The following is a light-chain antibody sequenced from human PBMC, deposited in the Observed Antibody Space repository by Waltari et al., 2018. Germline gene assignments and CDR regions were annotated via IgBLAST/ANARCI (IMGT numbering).Light chain of an antibody. Sequence: QSALTQPASVSGSPGQSITISCTGTSSDVGGYNYVSWYQQHPGKAPKLMIYDVSKRPSGFSNRFSGSKSGNTASLTISGLQAEDEADYYCSSYTSSSVYVVGTGTKVTVL. V-gene: IGLV2-14*01. CDR2: DVS. CDR3: SSYTSSSVYV. J-gene: IGLJ1*01. CDR1: SSDVGGYNY.